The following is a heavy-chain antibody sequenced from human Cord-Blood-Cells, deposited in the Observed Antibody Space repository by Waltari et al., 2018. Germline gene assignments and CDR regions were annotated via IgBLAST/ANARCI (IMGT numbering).Heavy chain of an antibody. D-gene: IGHD1-26*01. CDR3: ARVQGGATDAFDI. Sequence: QLQLQESGPGLVKPSETLSLTCPVPGGSISSSRYYWGWIRQPPGKGLEWIGSIYYSGSTYYNPSLKSRVTISVDTSKNQFSLKLSSVTAADTAVYYCARVQGGATDAFDIWGQGTMVTVSS. J-gene: IGHJ3*02. CDR1: GGSISSSRYY. CDR2: IYYSGST. V-gene: IGHV4-39*07.